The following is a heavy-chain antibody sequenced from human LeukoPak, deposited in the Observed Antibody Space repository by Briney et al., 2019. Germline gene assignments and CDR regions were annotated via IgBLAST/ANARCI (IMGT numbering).Heavy chain of an antibody. CDR1: GGSISGSF. J-gene: IGHJ4*02. V-gene: IGHV4-4*07. Sequence: SETLSLTCTVSGGSISGSFWSWIRRPAGKGLEWIGRMHADGDTNYNPSLKSRITMSFDTPENQFSLKLTSVTAADTAVYFCARAPSGCGGTCAFDYWGQGTLVTVSS. CDR2: MHADGDT. CDR3: ARAPSGCGGTCAFDY. D-gene: IGHD2-15*01.